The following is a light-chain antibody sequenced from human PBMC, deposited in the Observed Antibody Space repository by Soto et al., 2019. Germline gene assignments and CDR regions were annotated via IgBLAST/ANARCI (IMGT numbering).Light chain of an antibody. Sequence: SYELTQPPSVSVAPGKTARITCGGTNIGSKSVHWYQQKPGQAPVLVIYYDSDRPSGIPERFSGSNSGNTATLTISRVEAGDEADYYCQVWDSSSDLQGVFGGGTKLTVL. CDR3: QVWDSSSDLQGV. V-gene: IGLV3-21*04. CDR2: YDS. J-gene: IGLJ2*01. CDR1: NIGSKS.